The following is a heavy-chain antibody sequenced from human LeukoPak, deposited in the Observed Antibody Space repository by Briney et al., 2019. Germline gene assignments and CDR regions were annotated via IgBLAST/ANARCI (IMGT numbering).Heavy chain of an antibody. Sequence: PSEPLSLTCSVSGGSISSFYWSWIRQPAGKGLEWIGRIYASGSTNYNPSLKSRVTMSVDTSKNQFSLKLSPVTAADTAAYYCARDPVTMIYNAFDIWGQGTMVTVSS. CDR1: GGSISSFY. CDR3: ARDPVTMIYNAFDI. V-gene: IGHV4-4*07. J-gene: IGHJ3*02. CDR2: IYASGST. D-gene: IGHD2-8*01.